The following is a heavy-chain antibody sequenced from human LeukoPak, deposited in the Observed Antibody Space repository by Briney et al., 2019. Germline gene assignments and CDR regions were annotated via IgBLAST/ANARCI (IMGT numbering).Heavy chain of an antibody. J-gene: IGHJ6*03. V-gene: IGHV3-30*18. CDR1: GFTFSSHG. Sequence: PGGSLRLSCEASGFTFSSHGMHWVRQAPGKGLEWVAVISYDGNNKYYGDPVKGRFTISRDISKNTLYLQMNSLRTEDTAVYFCAKASRDYGGYPEYYFYYYMDVWGKGTTVTVSS. D-gene: IGHD4-23*01. CDR2: ISYDGNNK. CDR3: AKASRDYGGYPEYYFYYYMDV.